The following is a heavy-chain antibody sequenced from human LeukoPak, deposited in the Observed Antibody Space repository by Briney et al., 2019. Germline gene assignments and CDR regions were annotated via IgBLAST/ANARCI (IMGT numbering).Heavy chain of an antibody. V-gene: IGHV3-64D*09. J-gene: IGHJ3*02. CDR3: VKEGNGAFDI. CDR1: GFTFSSYV. D-gene: IGHD2-8*01. Sequence: PGGSLRLSCSASGFTFSSYVMFWVSHAPGKGLEYVSAVSSIGGSTYYADSVKGRFTISRDNSKNTLYLQMISLRPEDTAVYYCVKEGNGAFDIWGQGTMVTVSS. CDR2: VSSIGGST.